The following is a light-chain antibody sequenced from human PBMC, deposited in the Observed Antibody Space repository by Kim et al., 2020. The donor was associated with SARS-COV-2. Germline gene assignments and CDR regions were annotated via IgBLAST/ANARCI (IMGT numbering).Light chain of an antibody. CDR1: SYNSGRNT. Sequence: GQRGTISCSGSSYNSGRNTVNWYQQLPGTAPKLLIYSNKQRPSGVPDRFSGAKSGTPASLAISGVESEDEAEYYCAVWDDSLNGPVFGGGTKLTV. V-gene: IGLV1-44*01. CDR3: AVWDDSLNGPV. J-gene: IGLJ2*01. CDR2: SNK.